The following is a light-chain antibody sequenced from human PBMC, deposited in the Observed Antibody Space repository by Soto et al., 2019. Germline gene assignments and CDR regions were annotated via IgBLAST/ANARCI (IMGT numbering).Light chain of an antibody. Sequence: QSVLTQPASVSGSPGQSITISSTGTSSDVDAYDYVSWYQQHPDKAPKLVIYEVSHRPSWVSNRFYGSKSVNTATLTISGLQAEDDADYYCSSYTISSTRVFGTRTKLTVL. J-gene: IGLJ1*01. V-gene: IGLV2-14*03. CDR1: SSDVDAYDY. CDR2: EVS. CDR3: SSYTISSTRV.